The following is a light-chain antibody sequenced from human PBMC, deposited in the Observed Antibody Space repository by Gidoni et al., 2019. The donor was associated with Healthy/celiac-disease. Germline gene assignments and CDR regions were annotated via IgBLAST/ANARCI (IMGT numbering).Light chain of an antibody. V-gene: IGKV1-5*03. CDR3: QQYNSYSQT. J-gene: IGKJ1*01. CDR2: KAS. Sequence: DIQMTQSPSTLSSSAGERVTITCRASQSISTWLAWYQQKPGKAPKLLIYKASSLESGVPSRFSGSGSGTEFTLTISSLQPDDFATYYCQQYNSYSQTFGQGTKVEIK. CDR1: QSISTW.